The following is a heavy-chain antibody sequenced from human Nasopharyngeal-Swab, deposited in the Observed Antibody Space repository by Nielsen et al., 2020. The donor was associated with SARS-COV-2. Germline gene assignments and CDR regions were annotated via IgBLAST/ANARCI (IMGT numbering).Heavy chain of an antibody. CDR1: GASITDNNYY. CDR3: ARHSRVTTVVVVTLFDY. V-gene: IGHV4-39*01. J-gene: IGHJ4*02. D-gene: IGHD3-22*01. CDR2: ITYRGPT. Sequence: SETLSLTCTVSGASITDNNYYWAWIRQPPGKGLEWIGSITYRGPTFYNPSLKSRVSISVGASQNQFPLNLWSVTAADTAVFYCARHSRVTTVVVVTLFDYWGRGSLVTVSS.